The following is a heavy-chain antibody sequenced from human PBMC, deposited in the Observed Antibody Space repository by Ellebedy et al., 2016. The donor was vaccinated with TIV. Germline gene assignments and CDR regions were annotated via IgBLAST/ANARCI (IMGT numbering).Heavy chain of an antibody. V-gene: IGHV4-34*01. CDR1: GGSFSGYY. D-gene: IGHD1-26*01. J-gene: IGHJ5*02. CDR2: INHSGRT. CDR3: ARGWRVGATMRMYWFDP. Sequence: MPGGSLRLSCAVYGGSFSGYYWSWIRQPPGKGLEWIGEINHSGRTNYNPSLTSRVSISLDTSTTHFSRMLSSVTAADTALYYCARGWRVGATMRMYWFDPWGQGTLVTGSS.